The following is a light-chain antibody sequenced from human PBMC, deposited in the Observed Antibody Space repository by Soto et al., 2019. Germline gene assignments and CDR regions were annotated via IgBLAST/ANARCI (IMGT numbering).Light chain of an antibody. CDR2: GAF. J-gene: IGKJ2*01. Sequence: EIVMTQSPATLSVSPGERVTLSCRASQTISDNLAWFQQKSGQAPRLLIHGAFKSATGVPDRFSGSGSGTEFTLTLSILQSEDSAVYYCQQYHNWPPQYTFGQGTKLQIK. CDR1: QTISDN. V-gene: IGKV3-15*01. CDR3: QQYHNWPPQYT.